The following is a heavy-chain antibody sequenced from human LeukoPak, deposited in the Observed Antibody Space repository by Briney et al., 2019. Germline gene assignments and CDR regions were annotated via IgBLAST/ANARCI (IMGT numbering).Heavy chain of an antibody. CDR3: ARGSNWGGFDY. CDR2: IYYSGST. Sequence: SETLSLTCTVSGGSVSSGSYYWSWIRQPPGKGLEWIGYIYYSGSTNYNPSLKSRVTISVDTSKNQFSLKLSSVTAADTAEYYCARGSNWGGFDYWGQGTLVTVSS. V-gene: IGHV4-61*01. J-gene: IGHJ4*02. D-gene: IGHD7-27*01. CDR1: GGSVSSGSYY.